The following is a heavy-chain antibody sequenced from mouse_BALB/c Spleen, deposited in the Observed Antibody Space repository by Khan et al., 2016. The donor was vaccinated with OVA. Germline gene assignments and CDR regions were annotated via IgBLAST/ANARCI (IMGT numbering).Heavy chain of an antibody. Sequence: VKLLESGAELMKPGASVKISYKATGYTFSSYWIEWVKRRPGHGIVWIGEILPGSGRNNYNEKFKGKATLTADTSSNTAYMQLSSLTSEDSAVYYISRWNDCGSSSCFGYWGQGTLVTVSA. CDR3: SRWNDCGSSSCFGY. V-gene: IGHV1-9*01. D-gene: IGHD1-1*01. J-gene: IGHJ3*01. CDR2: ILPGSGRN. CDR1: GYTFSSYW.